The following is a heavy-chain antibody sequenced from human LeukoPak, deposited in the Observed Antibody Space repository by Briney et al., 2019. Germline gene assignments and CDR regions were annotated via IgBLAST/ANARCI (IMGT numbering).Heavy chain of an antibody. CDR3: AKDQADYYDSSGPKGAFDI. D-gene: IGHD3-22*01. V-gene: IGHV3-9*01. CDR2: ISWNSGSI. CDR1: GFTFDDYA. J-gene: IGHJ3*02. Sequence: PGGSLRLSCAASGFTFDDYAMHWVRQAPGQGLEWVSGISWNSGSIGYADSVKGRCTISRDNAKISLSIQMNSLRAEDTALYYCAKDQADYYDSSGPKGAFDIWGQGTMVTVSS.